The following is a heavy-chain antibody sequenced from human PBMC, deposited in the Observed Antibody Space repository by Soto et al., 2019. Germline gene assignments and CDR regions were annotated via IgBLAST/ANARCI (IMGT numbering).Heavy chain of an antibody. CDR1: GFPFTSYG. D-gene: IGHD3-10*01. J-gene: IGHJ4*02. CDR3: VGGQYYFDY. CDR2: ISYDGSDK. Sequence: ESGGGVVQPGRSLRLSCAASGFPFTSYGMHWVREGPDKGLEWVVIISYDGSDKYYADSVKGRFTISRDNSKNTLYLQMNSLRPEDTALYYCVGGQYYFDYRGQGTLVIVSS. V-gene: IGHV3-30*03.